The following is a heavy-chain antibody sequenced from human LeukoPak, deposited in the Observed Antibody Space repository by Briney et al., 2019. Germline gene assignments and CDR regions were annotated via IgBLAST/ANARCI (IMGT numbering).Heavy chain of an antibody. CDR2: IYYSGST. CDR3: ARETYYYGMDV. CDR1: GGSISSYY. J-gene: IGHJ6*02. Sequence: SETLSLTCTVSGGSISSYYWSWIRQPPGKGLEWIGYIYYSGSTNYNPSLKSRVTISVDTSKNQSSLKLSSVTAADTAVYYCARETYYYGMDVWGQGTTVTVSS. V-gene: IGHV4-59*01.